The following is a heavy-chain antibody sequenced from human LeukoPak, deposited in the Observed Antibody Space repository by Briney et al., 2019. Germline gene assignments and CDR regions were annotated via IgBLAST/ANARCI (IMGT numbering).Heavy chain of an antibody. V-gene: IGHV3-21*01. J-gene: IGHJ4*02. CDR3: ARDHSSSWYDPYFDY. D-gene: IGHD6-13*01. CDR1: GFTFSSYS. Sequence: PGGSLRLSCAASGFTFSSYSMNWVRQAPGKGLEWVSSISSSSSYIYYADSVKGRFTISRDNAKNSLYLQMNSLRAEDTAVYYCARDHSSSWYDPYFDYWGQGTLVTVSS. CDR2: ISSSSSYI.